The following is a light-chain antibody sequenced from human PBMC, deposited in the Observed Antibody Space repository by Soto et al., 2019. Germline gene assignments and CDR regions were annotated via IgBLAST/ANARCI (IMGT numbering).Light chain of an antibody. J-gene: IGKJ1*01. V-gene: IGKV1-5*03. Sequence: DIQMTQSPSTLSASVGDRVTITCRASQSISSWLAWYQQKPGKAPKLLIYKASSLESGVPSRFSGSGSGTECTLTISSLQPDDFATYYCQQYNSYSPATFGQGTKVEIK. CDR2: KAS. CDR1: QSISSW. CDR3: QQYNSYSPAT.